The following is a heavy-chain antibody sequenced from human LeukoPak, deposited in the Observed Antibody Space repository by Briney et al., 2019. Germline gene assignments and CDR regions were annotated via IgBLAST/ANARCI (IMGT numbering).Heavy chain of an antibody. CDR2: IYYSGST. CDR1: GGSISSYY. Sequence: SETLSLTCTVSGGSISSYYWTWIRQPPGKGLEWIGYIYYSGSTNYNPSLKGRVTISVDKAKNQFSLKLSSVTAADTAVYYCARDLEFYSSGWFYFDYWGQGTLVTVSS. D-gene: IGHD6-19*01. V-gene: IGHV4-59*01. J-gene: IGHJ4*02. CDR3: ARDLEFYSSGWFYFDY.